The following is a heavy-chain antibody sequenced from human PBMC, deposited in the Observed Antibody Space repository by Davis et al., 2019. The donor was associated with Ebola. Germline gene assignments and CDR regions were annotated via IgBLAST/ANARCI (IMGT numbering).Heavy chain of an antibody. CDR1: GLFVSNNY. CDR3: ARDLRGYYPGY. D-gene: IGHD3-22*01. J-gene: IGHJ4*02. CDR2: IYTGGST. Sequence: GGSLRLSCAASGLFVSNNYMNWVRQAPGKGLEWVSGIYTGGSTHYADSVKGRFTISRDNSKNTLYLQMNSLRAEDTAVYYCARDLRGYYPGYWGQGTLVTVSS. V-gene: IGHV3-53*01.